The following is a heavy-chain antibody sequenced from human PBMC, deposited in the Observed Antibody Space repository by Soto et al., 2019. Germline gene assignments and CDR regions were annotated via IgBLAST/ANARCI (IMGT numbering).Heavy chain of an antibody. CDR2: IKSKTDGGTT. D-gene: IGHD3-3*01. J-gene: IGHJ4*02. V-gene: IGHV3-15*01. CDR3: TTDQRFWSGYFDY. CDR1: GFTFSNAW. Sequence: GGSLRLSCAASGFTFSNAWMSWVRQAPGKGLEWVGRIKSKTDGGTTDYAAPVKGRFTISRDDSKNTLYLQMNSLKTEETGVYYGTTDQRFWSGYFDYWGQGTLVTVSS.